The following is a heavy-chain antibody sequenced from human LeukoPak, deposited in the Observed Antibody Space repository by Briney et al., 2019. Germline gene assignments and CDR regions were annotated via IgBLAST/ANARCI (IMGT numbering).Heavy chain of an antibody. Sequence: PSETLSLTCTVSGGSISSSSYYWGWIRQPPGKGLELIGSIYYSGSTYYNPSLKSRVTISVDTSKNQFSLKLSSVTAADTAVYYCARQSSSWYTAYNWFDPWGQGTLVTVYS. V-gene: IGHV4-39*01. CDR3: ARQSSSWYTAYNWFDP. CDR1: GGSISSSSYY. CDR2: IYYSGST. D-gene: IGHD6-13*01. J-gene: IGHJ5*02.